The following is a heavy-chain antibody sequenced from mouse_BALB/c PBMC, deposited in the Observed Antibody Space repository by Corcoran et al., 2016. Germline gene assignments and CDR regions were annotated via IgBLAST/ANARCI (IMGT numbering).Heavy chain of an antibody. J-gene: IGHJ1*01. D-gene: IGHD4-1*01. CDR1: GFNIKDTY. Sequence: EVQLQQSGAELVKPGASVKLSCTASGFNIKDTYMHWVKQRPEQGLEWIGRIDPANGNTKYEPKFQGKANITADTSSNTAYLQLSSLTSEDTAVYYCANWDWYFDVRGAGTTVTVSS. CDR2: IDPANGNT. V-gene: IGHV14-3*02. CDR3: ANWDWYFDV.